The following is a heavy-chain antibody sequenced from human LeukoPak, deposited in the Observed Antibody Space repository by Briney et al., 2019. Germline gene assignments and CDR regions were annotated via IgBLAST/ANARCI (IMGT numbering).Heavy chain of an antibody. Sequence: PGGSLRLSCAASAFTFSTYSMNWVRQAPGKGLQWVSYISSSGSAIYYADSVKGRFTISRDNAKNSLYLQMNSLRAEDTAVYFCARDDPSMIAALHYWGQGTLVTVSS. J-gene: IGHJ4*02. CDR2: ISSSGSAI. D-gene: IGHD6-6*01. CDR3: ARDDPSMIAALHY. V-gene: IGHV3-48*04. CDR1: AFTFSTYS.